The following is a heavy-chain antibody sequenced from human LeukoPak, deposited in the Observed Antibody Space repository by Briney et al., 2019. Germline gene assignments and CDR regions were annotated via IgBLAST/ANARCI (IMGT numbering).Heavy chain of an antibody. CDR3: AQSRDESHAFDV. CDR1: GDSVSSNSAA. V-gene: IGHV6-1*01. J-gene: IGHJ3*01. Sequence: SQTLSLTCVIFGDSVSSNSAAWNWIRQSPSRGLEWLGRTYYRSKWYNDYALSVKSRITINSDTSKNQFSLQLNSVTPEDTAVYYCAQSRDESHAFDVWGQGTMVTVSS. CDR2: TYYRSKWYN. D-gene: IGHD5/OR15-5a*01.